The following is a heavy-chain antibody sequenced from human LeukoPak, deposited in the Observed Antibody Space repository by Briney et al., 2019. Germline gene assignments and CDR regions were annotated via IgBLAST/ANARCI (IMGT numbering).Heavy chain of an antibody. CDR3: AKDRMAGTHSSCGY. V-gene: IGHV3-15*01. J-gene: IGHJ4*02. CDR1: GFTFSNAW. Sequence: GGSLRLSCAASGFTFSNAWMSWVRQAPGKGLEWVGRIKSKTDGGTTDYAAPVKGRFTISRDNSKNTLYLQMNSLRAEDTAVYYCAKDRMAGTHSSCGYWGQGTLVTVSS. D-gene: IGHD6-19*01. CDR2: IKSKTDGGTT.